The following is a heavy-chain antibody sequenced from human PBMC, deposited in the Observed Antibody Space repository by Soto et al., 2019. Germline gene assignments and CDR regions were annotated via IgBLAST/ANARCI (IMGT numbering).Heavy chain of an antibody. D-gene: IGHD6-25*01. CDR3: ARWPGLSAPFDY. J-gene: IGHJ4*02. CDR2: IYFTGTT. V-gene: IGHV4-59*01. Sequence: SETLSLTCSVSGGSISSYYWSWIRQPPGKGLEWVGYIYFTGTTNYNPSLKSRVTISLDTSKNQFSLKLSSMTAADTAVYYCARWPGLSAPFDYWGQGTLVTVSS. CDR1: GGSISSYY.